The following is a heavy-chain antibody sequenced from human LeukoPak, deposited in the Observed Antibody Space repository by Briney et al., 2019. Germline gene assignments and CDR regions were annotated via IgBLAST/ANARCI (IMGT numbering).Heavy chain of an antibody. CDR1: GGSFSGYY. J-gene: IGHJ4*02. V-gene: IGHV4-34*01. Sequence: PSETLSLTCAVYGGSFSGYYWSWIRQPPGKGLEWIGEINHSGSTNYNPSLKSRVTISVDTSKNQFSLKLSSVTAADTAVYYCARSRKTPYCNRGQFDYWGQGTLVTVSS. D-gene: IGHD7-27*01. CDR3: ARSRKTPYCNRGQFDY. CDR2: INHSGST.